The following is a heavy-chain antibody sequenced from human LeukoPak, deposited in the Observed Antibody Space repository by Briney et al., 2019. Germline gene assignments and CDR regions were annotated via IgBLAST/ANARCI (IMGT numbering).Heavy chain of an antibody. V-gene: IGHV1-8*01. CDR1: GYTFTSYD. D-gene: IGHD3-22*01. CDR3: ASRGGYRSYYYYYMDV. Sequence: ASVKVSCKASGYTFTSYDINWVRQATGQGLEWMGWMNPNSGNTGYAQKFQGRVTMTRNTSISTAYMELSSLRSEDPAVYYCASRGGYRSYYYYYMDVWGKGTTVTVSS. CDR2: MNPNSGNT. J-gene: IGHJ6*03.